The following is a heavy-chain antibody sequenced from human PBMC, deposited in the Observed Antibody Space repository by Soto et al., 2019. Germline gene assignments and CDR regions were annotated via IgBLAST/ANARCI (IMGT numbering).Heavy chain of an antibody. D-gene: IGHD6-13*01. J-gene: IGHJ6*02. CDR1: GYTFTSYG. CDR3: ARVSSSGDGYYYYGMDV. CDR2: ISAYNGNT. V-gene: IGHV1-18*01. Sequence: QVQLVQSGAEVKKPGASVKVSCKASGYTFTSYGISWVRQAPGQGLEWMGWISAYNGNTNYAQKLQGRVTMTTETSTSTAYMELRSLRSDDTAVYYCARVSSSGDGYYYYGMDVWGQGTPVTVAS.